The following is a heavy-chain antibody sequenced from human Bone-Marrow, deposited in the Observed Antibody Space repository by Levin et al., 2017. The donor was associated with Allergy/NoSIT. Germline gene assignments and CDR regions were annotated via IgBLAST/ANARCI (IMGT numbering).Heavy chain of an antibody. J-gene: IGHJ4*02. CDR3: ARGFGNNPVIDF. Sequence: KISCKTSGYTFISQWIVWVRQVPGKGLEWMGNIYPSDSDIRYSPSFEGRVTISADKSTATSSLQWISLKASDSAMYFCARGFGNNPVIDFWGQGTLITVSS. V-gene: IGHV5-51*01. D-gene: IGHD5-24*01. CDR1: GYTFISQW. CDR2: IYPSDSDI.